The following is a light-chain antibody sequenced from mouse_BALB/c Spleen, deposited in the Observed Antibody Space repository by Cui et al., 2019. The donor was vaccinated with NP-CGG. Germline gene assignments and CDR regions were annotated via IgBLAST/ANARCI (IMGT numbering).Light chain of an antibody. J-gene: IGLJ1*01. V-gene: IGLV1*01. CDR1: TGTVTTKNY. CDR2: STN. CDR3: ALWYSNHWV. Sequence: QAVVTQDSALTTSPEKTITLTCSSGTGTVTTKNYTSWVQEKPDHLFTVLIGSTNNRAPGVPARFSGSLIGDKAALIITGAQSEDEAIYFCALWYSNHWVFGGGTKLTVL.